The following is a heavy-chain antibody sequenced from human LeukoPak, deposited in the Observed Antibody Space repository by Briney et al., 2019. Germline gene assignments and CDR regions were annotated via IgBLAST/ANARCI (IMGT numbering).Heavy chain of an antibody. CDR2: IYYSGST. D-gene: IGHD2-2*01. CDR1: GGSINSGGYY. J-gene: IGHJ3*02. CDR3: ARTLSSTSSRAFDI. V-gene: IGHV4-31*03. Sequence: SQTLSLTCTVSGGSINSGGYYWSWIRQHPGKGLEWIGYIYYSGSTYYNPSLKSRVTISVDTSKNQFSLKLSSVTAADTAVYYCARTLSSTSSRAFDIWGQGTMVIVSS.